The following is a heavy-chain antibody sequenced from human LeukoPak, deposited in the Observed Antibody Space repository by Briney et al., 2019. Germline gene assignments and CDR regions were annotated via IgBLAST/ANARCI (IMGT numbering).Heavy chain of an antibody. D-gene: IGHD2-2*01. J-gene: IGHJ5*02. CDR3: ASGGFCGSTTCYPNWFDP. Sequence: SETLSLTCTVSGGSISSSSYYWGWLRQPPGKGLEWIGSIYYSGSTYYNPSLKSRVTISVDTSKNQFSLKLSSVTAADTAVYYCASGGFCGSTTCYPNWFDPWGQGTLVTVSS. CDR1: GGSISSSSYY. V-gene: IGHV4-39*07. CDR2: IYYSGST.